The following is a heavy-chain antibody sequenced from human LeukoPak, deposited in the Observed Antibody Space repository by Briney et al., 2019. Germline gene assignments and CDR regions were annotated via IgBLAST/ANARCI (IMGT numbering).Heavy chain of an antibody. Sequence: SETLSLTCTVSGGSISSSSYYWGWIRQPPGKGLEWIGSIYYSGSTYYNPSLKSRVTISVDTSKNQFSLKLSSVTAADTAVYYCARGVYSSSWYDAFDIWGQGTMVTVSS. CDR3: ARGVYSSSWYDAFDI. V-gene: IGHV4-39*07. D-gene: IGHD6-13*01. CDR2: IYYSGST. CDR1: GGSISSSSYY. J-gene: IGHJ3*02.